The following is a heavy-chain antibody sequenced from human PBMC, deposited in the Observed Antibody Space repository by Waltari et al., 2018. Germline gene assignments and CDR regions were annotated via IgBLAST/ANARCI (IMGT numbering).Heavy chain of an antibody. V-gene: IGHV4-59*12. Sequence: QVQLQESGPGLLKPSETLSLTCAVSGYSIRDYFWSWVRQSPRAGLEWIGYFHGSGGTNYLNPLFESRVSLSRDTSNNQFSLSLRSVTAADTAVYYCAKEPGTYYKNSLDVWGRGLPVTVSS. CDR2: FHGSGGT. CDR1: GYSIRDYF. CDR3: AKEPGTYYKNSLDV. J-gene: IGHJ4*02. D-gene: IGHD3-22*01.